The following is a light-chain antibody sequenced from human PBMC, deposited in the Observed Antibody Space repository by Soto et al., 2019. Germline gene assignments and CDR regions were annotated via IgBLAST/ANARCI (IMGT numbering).Light chain of an antibody. V-gene: IGKV3-15*01. Sequence: EIVLTKTTATLSVSPGERATLSCRVSQSVSSNLAWYQQKPGQAPRLLIYGASTRATGIPARFSGSGSGTEFTLTISSLQSEDFAVYYCQQYNNWPPITFGQGTLLEIK. CDR2: GAS. J-gene: IGKJ5*01. CDR1: QSVSSN. CDR3: QQYNNWPPIT.